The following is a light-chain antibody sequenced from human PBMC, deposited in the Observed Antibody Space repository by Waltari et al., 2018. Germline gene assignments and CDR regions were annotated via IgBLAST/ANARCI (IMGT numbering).Light chain of an antibody. CDR1: QSVSEW. Sequence: IQMTQSPSTLSASVGDSVTITCRAGQSVSEWLAWYQQKPGRAPDLLIYKASTLERGVSSRFRGSGSGTEFTLTINSLQPDDFATYYCQQYDSYPVTFGQGTKVEIK. V-gene: IGKV1-5*03. CDR2: KAS. J-gene: IGKJ1*01. CDR3: QQYDSYPVT.